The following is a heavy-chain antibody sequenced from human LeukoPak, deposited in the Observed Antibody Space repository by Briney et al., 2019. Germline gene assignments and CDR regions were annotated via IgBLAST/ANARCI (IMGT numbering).Heavy chain of an antibody. CDR2: ISYDGSNK. V-gene: IGHV3-30*18. D-gene: IGHD1-26*01. Sequence: GGSLRLSCAASGFTSSSYGMHWVRQAPGKGLEWVAVISYDGSNKYYADSVKGRFTISRDNSKNTLYLQMNSLRAEDTAVYYCAKDRVGATTSPFDYWGQGTLVTVSS. J-gene: IGHJ4*02. CDR1: GFTSSSYG. CDR3: AKDRVGATTSPFDY.